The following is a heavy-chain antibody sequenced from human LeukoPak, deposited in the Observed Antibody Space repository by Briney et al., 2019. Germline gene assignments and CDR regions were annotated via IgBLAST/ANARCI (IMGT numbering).Heavy chain of an antibody. CDR2: IYYSGST. CDR1: GGSISNYY. CDR3: ASGYSSSDNWFDP. D-gene: IGHD6-19*01. Sequence: KPSETLSLTCTVSGGSISNYYWSWIRQPPGKGLEWIGYIYYSGSTNYNPSLKSRVTISVDTSKNQFSLKLSSVTAADTAVYYCASGYSSSDNWFDPWGQGTLVTVSS. V-gene: IGHV4-59*01. J-gene: IGHJ5*02.